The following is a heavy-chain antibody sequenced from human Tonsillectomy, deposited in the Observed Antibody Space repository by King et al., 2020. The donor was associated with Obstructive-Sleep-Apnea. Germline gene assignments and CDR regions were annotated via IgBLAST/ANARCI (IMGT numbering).Heavy chain of an antibody. CDR3: ARGRPSNQ. V-gene: IGHV3-48*04. D-gene: IGHD4-11*01. Sequence: VQLVESGGGLVQPGGSLRLSCAASGFTFSSYSMNWVRQAPGKGLEWVSYISSSSSTIYYADSVKGRFTISRDNAKNSLYLQMNSLRAEDTAVYYCARGRPSNQWGQGTLVTVSS. CDR1: GFTFSSYS. J-gene: IGHJ4*02. CDR2: ISSSSSTI.